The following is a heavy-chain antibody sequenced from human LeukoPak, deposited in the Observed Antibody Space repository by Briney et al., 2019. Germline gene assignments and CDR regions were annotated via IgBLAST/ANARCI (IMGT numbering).Heavy chain of an antibody. CDR2: IFPIYRKA. CDR3: AREDYGGNSVYFQH. D-gene: IGHD4-23*01. V-gene: IGHV1-69*13. J-gene: IGHJ1*01. Sequence: SVKVSCKASGGTFSSYPISWVRQAPGQWLELMGGIFPIYRKANYAQKFQRRVTINADESKSIAYMALSSLRSEDTAVYYCAREDYGGNSVYFQHWGQGTLVTVSS. CDR1: GGTFSSYP.